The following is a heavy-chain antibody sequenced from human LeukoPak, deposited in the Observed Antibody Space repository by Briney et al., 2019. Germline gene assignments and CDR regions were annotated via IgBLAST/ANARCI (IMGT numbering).Heavy chain of an antibody. CDR1: GHTFTSYY. J-gene: IGHJ4*02. CDR2: INPSGGST. V-gene: IGHV1-46*01. D-gene: IGHD2-15*01. CDR3: ARDQAFVVVVAATSYYFDY. Sequence: ASVKVSCKASGHTFTSYYMHWVRQAPGQGLEWMGIINPSGGSTSYAQKFQGRVTMTRDTSTSTVYMELSSLRSEDTAVYYCARDQAFVVVVAATSYYFDYWGQGTLVTVSS.